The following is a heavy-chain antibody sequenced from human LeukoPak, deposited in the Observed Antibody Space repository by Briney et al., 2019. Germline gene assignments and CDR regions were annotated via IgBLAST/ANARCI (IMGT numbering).Heavy chain of an antibody. J-gene: IGHJ6*02. CDR3: ASYGDYGSIYYYYGMDV. V-gene: IGHV4-31*03. CDR2: IYYSGST. D-gene: IGHD4-17*01. Sequence: PSQTLSLTCTVSGGSISSGGYHWSWIRQHPGKGLEWIGYIYYSGSTYYNPSLKSRVTISVDTSKNQFSLKLSSVTAADTAVYYCASYGDYGSIYYYYGMDVWGQGTTVTVSS. CDR1: GGSISSGGYH.